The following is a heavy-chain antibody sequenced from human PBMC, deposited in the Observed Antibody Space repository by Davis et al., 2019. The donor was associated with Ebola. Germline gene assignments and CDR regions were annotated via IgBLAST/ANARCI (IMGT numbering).Heavy chain of an antibody. CDR2: IIPILGAT. V-gene: IGHV1-69*13. D-gene: IGHD2-8*01. Sequence: AASVKVSCKVSGYTLTELSMHWVRQAPGQGLEWMGGIIPILGATNYAQSFQGRVTITADESTRTAYMELSSLRSDDTAVYYCTRGRDCTNGVCYKAHWFDSWGLGTLVTVSS. J-gene: IGHJ5*01. CDR3: TRGRDCTNGVCYKAHWFDS. CDR1: GYTLTELS.